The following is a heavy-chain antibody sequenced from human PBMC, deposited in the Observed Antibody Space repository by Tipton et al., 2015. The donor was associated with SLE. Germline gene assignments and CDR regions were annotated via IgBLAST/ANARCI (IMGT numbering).Heavy chain of an antibody. Sequence: TLSLTCTVSGGSISSSSYYWSWIRQPAGKGLEWIGYIYTSGSTNYNPSLKSRVTISVDTSKNQFSLKLSSVTAADTAVYYCARVGLVVAANFDYWGQGTLVTVSS. CDR3: ARVGLVVAANFDY. V-gene: IGHV4-61*09. CDR1: GGSISSSSYY. D-gene: IGHD2-15*01. J-gene: IGHJ4*02. CDR2: IYTSGST.